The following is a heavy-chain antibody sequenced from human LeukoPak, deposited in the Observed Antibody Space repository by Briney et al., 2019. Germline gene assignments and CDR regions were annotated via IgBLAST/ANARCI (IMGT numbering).Heavy chain of an antibody. Sequence: SETLSLTCIVSGGSISSSSYYWGWIRQPPGKGLEWIGSIYYSGRTYYNPSLKSRVTISVDTSNNQFSLKLSAVTAADTAVYYCASVRRGFGESSKYYSYYYMHVWGNGTTVTIAS. CDR2: IYYSGRT. V-gene: IGHV4-39*01. CDR1: GGSISSSSYY. J-gene: IGHJ6*03. D-gene: IGHD3-10*01. CDR3: ASVRRGFGESSKYYSYYYMHV.